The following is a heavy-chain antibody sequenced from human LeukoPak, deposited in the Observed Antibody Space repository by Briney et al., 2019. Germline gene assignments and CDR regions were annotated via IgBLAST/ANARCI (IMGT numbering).Heavy chain of an antibody. D-gene: IGHD6-19*01. CDR2: IYHSGST. CDR3: ARVDNLGYSSGWPEYFQH. CDR1: GGSISSGGYY. Sequence: SETLSLTCTVSGGSISSGGYYWSWTRQPPGKGLEWIGYIYHSGSTYYNPSLKSRVTISVDRSKNQFSLKLSSVTAADTAVYYCARVDNLGYSSGWPEYFQHWGQGTLVTVSS. J-gene: IGHJ1*01. V-gene: IGHV4-30-2*01.